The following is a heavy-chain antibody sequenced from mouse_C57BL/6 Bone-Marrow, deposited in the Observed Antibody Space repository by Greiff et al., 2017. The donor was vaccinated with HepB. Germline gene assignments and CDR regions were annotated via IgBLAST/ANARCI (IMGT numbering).Heavy chain of an antibody. CDR3: ARYGDSSGYYDY. CDR1: GYTFPSYW. CDR2: IYPGSGST. V-gene: IGHV1-55*01. D-gene: IGHD3-2*02. Sequence: QVQLQQPGAELVKPGASVKMSCKASGYTFPSYWITWVKQRPGQGLEWIGDIYPGSGSTNYNEKFKSKATLTVDTTSSTAYMQLSSLTSEDSAVYYCARYGDSSGYYDYWGQGTTLTVSS. J-gene: IGHJ2*01.